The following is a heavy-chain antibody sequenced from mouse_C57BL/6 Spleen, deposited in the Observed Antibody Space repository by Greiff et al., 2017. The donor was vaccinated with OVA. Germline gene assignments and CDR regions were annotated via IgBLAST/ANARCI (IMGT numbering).Heavy chain of an antibody. CDR2: ISYDGSN. CDR1: GYSITSGYY. D-gene: IGHD2-10*02. CDR3: ARGYGNLSMDY. V-gene: IGHV3-6*01. J-gene: IGHJ4*01. Sequence: EVQLKESGPGLVKPSQSLSLTCSVTGYSITSGYYWNWIRQFPGNKLEWMGYISYDGSNNYNPSLKNRISITRDTSKNQFFLKLNSVTTEDTATYYCARGYGNLSMDYWGQGTSVTVSS.